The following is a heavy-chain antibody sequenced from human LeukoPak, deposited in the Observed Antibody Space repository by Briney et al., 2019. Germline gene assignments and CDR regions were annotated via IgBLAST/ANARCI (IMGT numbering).Heavy chain of an antibody. J-gene: IGHJ5*02. CDR1: GYTFIGYY. D-gene: IGHD1-26*01. Sequence: GASVKVSCKTSGYTFIGYYMHWVRQAPGQGLEWMGWINPKNGGANYAPSFQGRVTMTRDRSISTVYMELTGLTSDDTAVFYCARASSWESPINWFDPWGQGTLVTVSS. CDR2: INPKNGGA. CDR3: ARASSWESPINWFDP. V-gene: IGHV1-2*07.